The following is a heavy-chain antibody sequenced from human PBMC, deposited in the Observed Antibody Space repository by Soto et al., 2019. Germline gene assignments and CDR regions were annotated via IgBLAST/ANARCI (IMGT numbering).Heavy chain of an antibody. CDR2: INPSGGST. CDR3: AREGDIVVVPADSDAFDI. CDR1: GYTFTSYY. D-gene: IGHD2-2*01. V-gene: IGHV1-46*03. Sequence: GASVKVSCKASGYTFTSYYMHWVRQAPGQGLEWMGIINPSGGSTSYAQKFQGRVTMTRDTSTSTAYMELSSLRSEDTAVYYCAREGDIVVVPADSDAFDIWGQGTMVTVSS. J-gene: IGHJ3*02.